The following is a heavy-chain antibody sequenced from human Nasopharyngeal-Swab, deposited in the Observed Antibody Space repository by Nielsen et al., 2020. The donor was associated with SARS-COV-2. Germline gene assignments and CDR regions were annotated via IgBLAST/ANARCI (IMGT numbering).Heavy chain of an antibody. J-gene: IGHJ6*02. D-gene: IGHD3-22*01. Sequence: ASVKVSCKASGGTFSSYAISWVRQAPGQGLEWMGWINTNTGNPTYAQGFTGRFVFSLDTSVSTAYLQISSLKAEDTAVYYCARGGGVRRYYDSSGYYYYYYDMDVWGQGTTVTVSS. CDR3: ARGGGVRRYYDSSGYYYYYYDMDV. CDR2: INTNTGNP. CDR1: GGTFSSYA. V-gene: IGHV7-4-1*02.